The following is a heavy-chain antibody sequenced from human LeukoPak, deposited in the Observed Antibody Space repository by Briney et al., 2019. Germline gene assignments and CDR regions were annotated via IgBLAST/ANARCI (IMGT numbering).Heavy chain of an antibody. CDR3: ARDVSSSSEN. Sequence: PGGALRLSCAASGFTFSYYQMRSIRQAPAKGLGWVSYISSSGSNIYYADSVKGRFTISRDNAKNSLYLQMNSLRSEDTAVYYCARDVSSSSENWGQGTLVTVSS. V-gene: IGHV3-11*01. CDR1: GFTFSYYQ. D-gene: IGHD6-13*01. CDR2: ISSSGSNI. J-gene: IGHJ4*02.